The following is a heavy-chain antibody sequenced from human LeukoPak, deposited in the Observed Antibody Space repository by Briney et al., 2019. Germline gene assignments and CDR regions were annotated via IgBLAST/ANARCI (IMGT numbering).Heavy chain of an antibody. D-gene: IGHD3-9*01. CDR1: GYTFTSYG. J-gene: IGHJ4*02. Sequence: ASVKVSCKASGYTFTSYGISWVRQAPGQGLEWMGWISAYNGNTNYAQKLQGRVTMTTDTSTSTAYMELRSLRSDDTAVYYCARVFTYDILTGYYPTYYFDYWGQGTLVTVSS. V-gene: IGHV1-18*01. CDR2: ISAYNGNT. CDR3: ARVFTYDILTGYYPTYYFDY.